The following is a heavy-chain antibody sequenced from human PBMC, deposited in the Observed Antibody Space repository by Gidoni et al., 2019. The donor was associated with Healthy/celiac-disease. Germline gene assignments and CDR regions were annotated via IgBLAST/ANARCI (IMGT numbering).Heavy chain of an antibody. V-gene: IGHV3-23*01. D-gene: IGHD1-26*01. CDR3: AKGEWGLSIVGATVTEYFQH. J-gene: IGHJ1*01. Sequence: EVQLLESGGGLVQPGGSLRLSCAASGFTFSSYAMSWVRQAPGKGLEWVSAISGSGGSTYYADSVKGRFTISRDNSKNTLYLQMNSLRAEDTAVYYCAKGEWGLSIVGATVTEYFQHWGQGTLVTVSS. CDR2: ISGSGGST. CDR1: GFTFSSYA.